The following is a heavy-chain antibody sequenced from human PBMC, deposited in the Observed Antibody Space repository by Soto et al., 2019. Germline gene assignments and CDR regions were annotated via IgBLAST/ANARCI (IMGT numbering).Heavy chain of an antibody. CDR2: IIPILGTA. Sequence: SVKATWKEPRVSYDCNSLRSLQHEHEQGLEWMGGIIPILGTANYALKFQGRVTITADASTSTAYMELSILRSEDTAVYYCASCERDGYNDLDYWVQGTLVTVSS. CDR3: ASCERDGYNDLDY. D-gene: IGHD5-12*01. J-gene: IGHJ4*02. CDR1: RVSYDCNS. V-gene: IGHV1-69*13.